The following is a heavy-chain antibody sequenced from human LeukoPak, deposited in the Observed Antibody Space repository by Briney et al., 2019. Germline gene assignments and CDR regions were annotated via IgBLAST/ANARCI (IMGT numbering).Heavy chain of an antibody. Sequence: GGSLRLSCAAFSGFAMSWVRQAPGKRLEWVSAINGRGHDTYYPDSVKGRFTISRDNPNNTLYLQMNSLRADDTAVYYCAKGHRESSSFFDSWGQGIPVTVSS. V-gene: IGHV3-23*01. J-gene: IGHJ4*02. CDR3: AKGHRESSSFFDS. CDR2: INGRGHDT. CDR1: SGFA.